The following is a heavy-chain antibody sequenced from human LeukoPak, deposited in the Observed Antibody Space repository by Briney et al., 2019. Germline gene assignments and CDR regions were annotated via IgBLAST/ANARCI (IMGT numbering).Heavy chain of an antibody. CDR3: ATAPRIVLMVYAWYFDY. D-gene: IGHD2-8*01. CDR2: FDPEDGET. V-gene: IGHV1-24*01. Sequence: ASVKVPCKVSGYTLTELSMHWVRQAPGKGLEWMGGFDPEDGETIYAQKFQGRVTMTEDTSTDTAYMELSSLRSEDTAVYYCATAPRIVLMVYAWYFDYWGQGTLVTVSS. J-gene: IGHJ4*02. CDR1: GYTLTELS.